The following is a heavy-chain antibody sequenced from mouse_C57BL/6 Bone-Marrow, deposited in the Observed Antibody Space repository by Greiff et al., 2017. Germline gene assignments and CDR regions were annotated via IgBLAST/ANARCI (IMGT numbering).Heavy chain of an antibody. J-gene: IGHJ3*01. V-gene: IGHV3-6*01. D-gene: IGHD1-1*02. Sequence: VQLKESGPGLVQPSQSLSLTCSVTGYSITSGYYWNWLRQFPGNKLEWMGYISYDGSNNYNPSLKNRITITRDTSKNQFFLELNSVTTEETATYYCARERWAYWGQGTLVTVSA. CDR2: ISYDGSN. CDR3: ARERWAY. CDR1: GYSITSGYY.